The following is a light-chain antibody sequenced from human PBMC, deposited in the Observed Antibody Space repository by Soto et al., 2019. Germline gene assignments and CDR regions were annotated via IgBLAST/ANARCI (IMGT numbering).Light chain of an antibody. Sequence: EVVLTQSPGALSLSPGEGVTLSCRASQSVRGNDLAWYHQKRGQAPRRLIYGGSSRAEGIPERFSGSGAGTNFSPIISRLEPEDSAVYYCQYYGTSHPWTFGQGTKLEI. CDR1: QSVRGND. CDR3: QYYGTSHPWT. V-gene: IGKV3-20*01. CDR2: GGS. J-gene: IGKJ1*01.